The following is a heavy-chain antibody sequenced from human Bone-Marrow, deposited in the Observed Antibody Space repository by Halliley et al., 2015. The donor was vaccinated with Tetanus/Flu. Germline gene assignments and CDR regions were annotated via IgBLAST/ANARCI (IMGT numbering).Heavy chain of an antibody. CDR3: ARDGPEVFCPSCWFDP. CDR2: ISYSGCA. V-gene: IGHV4-31*02. Sequence: ICYISYSGCALYNPSLKSRVTISIDTSKNQFSLRLNSVTAADTAFYYCARDGPEVFCPSCWFDPWGQGTLVPVSS. D-gene: IGHD3-3*01. J-gene: IGHJ5*02.